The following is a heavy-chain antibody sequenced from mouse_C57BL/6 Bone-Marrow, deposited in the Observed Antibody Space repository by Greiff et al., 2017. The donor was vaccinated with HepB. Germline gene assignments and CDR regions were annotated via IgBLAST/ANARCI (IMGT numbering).Heavy chain of an antibody. V-gene: IGHV6-3*01. J-gene: IGHJ2*01. CDR2: IRLKSDNYAT. CDR1: GFTFSNYW. D-gene: IGHD1-1*01. CDR3: TSPYYGSSYDY. Sequence: EVKVEESGGGLVQPGGSMKLSCVASGFTFSNYWMNWVRQSPEKGLEWVAQIRLKSDNYATHYAESVKGRFTISRDDSKSSVYLQMNNLRAEDTGIYYCTSPYYGSSYDYWGQGTTLTVSS.